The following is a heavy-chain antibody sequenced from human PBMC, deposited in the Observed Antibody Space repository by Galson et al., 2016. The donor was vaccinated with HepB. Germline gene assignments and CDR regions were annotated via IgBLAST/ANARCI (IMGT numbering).Heavy chain of an antibody. Sequence: SLRLSCAASGVAFTSYAMTWVRQVPGKGLEWVSAISDSGGATYYADSVKGRFTISRDNSKNTLYLRMNSLRADDTAVYYCARDRRGSGWYIDYWGQGTLVTVSS. D-gene: IGHD6-19*01. CDR3: ARDRRGSGWYIDY. V-gene: IGHV3-23*01. J-gene: IGHJ4*02. CDR1: GVAFTSYA. CDR2: ISDSGGAT.